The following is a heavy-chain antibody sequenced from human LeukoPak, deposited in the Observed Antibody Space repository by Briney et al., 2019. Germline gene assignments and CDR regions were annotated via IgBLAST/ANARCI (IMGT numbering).Heavy chain of an antibody. Sequence: PGGSLRLYCAASGITFSTYAMHWVRQAPGKGLEWVTVISYDGSNKQYADSVKGRFTISRENSKNTLYLQMNSLKPEDTAVYYCVGQNYDVLTGYAPLDLWGQGTLVTVSS. D-gene: IGHD3-9*01. V-gene: IGHV3-30-3*01. CDR1: GITFSTYA. CDR3: VGQNYDVLTGYAPLDL. CDR2: ISYDGSNK. J-gene: IGHJ5*02.